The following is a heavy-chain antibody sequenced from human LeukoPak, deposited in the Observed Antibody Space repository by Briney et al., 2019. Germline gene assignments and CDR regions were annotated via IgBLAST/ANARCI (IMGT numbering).Heavy chain of an antibody. CDR3: ARDNRRSGTTWVYLDY. CDR1: GFTFRSYA. CDR2: MSYDGSNE. Sequence: GGSLRLSCAGSGFTFRSYAMHWVRQAPGKGLEWVAVMSYDGSNEYYADSVKGRFTISRDNSKNTVDLQMNSLRVEDTAVYYCARDNRRSGTTWVYLDYWGQGTLVTVSS. J-gene: IGHJ4*02. V-gene: IGHV3-30*04. D-gene: IGHD1-1*01.